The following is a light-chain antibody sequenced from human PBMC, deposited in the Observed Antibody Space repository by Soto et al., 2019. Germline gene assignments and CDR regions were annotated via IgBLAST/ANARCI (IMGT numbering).Light chain of an antibody. Sequence: DIQMTPSPSTLSASVVDRVTITCRASQSFTRWLAWYQQTPGKAPKLLIYDASNLEIGAPSRFSGSGSGTEFTLTISSLQPDDFATYYCQKYNSYLWTFGQGTKVDIK. CDR3: QKYNSYLWT. CDR1: QSFTRW. V-gene: IGKV1-5*01. CDR2: DAS. J-gene: IGKJ1*01.